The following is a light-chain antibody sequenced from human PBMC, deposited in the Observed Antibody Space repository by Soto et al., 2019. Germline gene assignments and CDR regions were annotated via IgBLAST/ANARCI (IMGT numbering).Light chain of an antibody. CDR2: EVR. CDR3: SSYSSSSTPYV. Sequence: QSVLTQPASVSGSPGQSITISCTGTSSDVVSYNYVSWYQQHPGKAPKLMIYEVRNRPSGVSNRFSGSKSGNAASLTIYGLQAEDEADYYCSSYSSSSTPYVFGTGTKVTVL. CDR1: SSDVVSYNY. V-gene: IGLV2-14*01. J-gene: IGLJ1*01.